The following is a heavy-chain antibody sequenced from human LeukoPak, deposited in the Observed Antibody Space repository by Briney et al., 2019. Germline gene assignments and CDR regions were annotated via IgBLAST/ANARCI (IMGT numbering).Heavy chain of an antibody. CDR1: GGTFSSYA. CDR2: IIPIFGTA. CDR3: ARVSLWDYVWGSYRAFDY. V-gene: IGHV1-69*13. J-gene: IGHJ4*02. Sequence: EASVKVSCKASGGTFSSYAISWVRQAPGQGLEWMGGIIPIFGTANYAQKFQGRVTITADESTSTAYMELSSLRSEDTAVYYCARVSLWDYVWGSYRAFDYWGQGTLVTVSS. D-gene: IGHD3-16*02.